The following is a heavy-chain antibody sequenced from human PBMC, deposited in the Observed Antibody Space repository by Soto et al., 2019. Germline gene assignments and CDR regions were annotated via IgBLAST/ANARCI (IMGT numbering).Heavy chain of an antibody. Sequence: EVQLVESGGGLVQPGGSLRLSWAPSGFTFRGYSMNGVRKAPGKGREWVSYISSSSSTIYYADSVKGRFTISRDNAKNSLYLQMNSLRDEDTAVYYCARVPQYYDSRGYGYWGQGTLVTVSS. CDR3: ARVPQYYDSRGYGY. D-gene: IGHD3-22*01. J-gene: IGHJ4*02. CDR1: GFTFRGYS. CDR2: ISSSSSTI. V-gene: IGHV3-48*02.